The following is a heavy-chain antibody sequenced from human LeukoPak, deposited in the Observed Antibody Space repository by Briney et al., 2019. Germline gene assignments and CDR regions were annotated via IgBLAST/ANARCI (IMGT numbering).Heavy chain of an antibody. J-gene: IGHJ4*02. Sequence: SETLSLTCTVSGGSISSSNYYWGWIRQPPGKGLEWIGSIHYSESTYYNPSLKSRVAILVDTSKNQFSLKLSSVTAADTAVYYCASSLVRQMRAPSYFDYWGQGTLVTVSS. CDR1: GGSISSSNYY. V-gene: IGHV4-39*07. CDR2: IHYSEST. CDR3: ASSLVRQMRAPSYFDY. D-gene: IGHD3-10*01.